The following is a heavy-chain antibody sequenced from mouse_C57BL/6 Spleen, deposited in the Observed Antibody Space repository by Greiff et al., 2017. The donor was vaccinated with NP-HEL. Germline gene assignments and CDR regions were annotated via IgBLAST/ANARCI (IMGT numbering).Heavy chain of an antibody. CDR1: GYAFSSSW. Sequence: VKLMESGPELVKPGASVKISCKASGYAFSSSWMNWVKQRPGKGLEWIGRIYPGDGDTNYNGKFKGKATLTADKSSSTAYMQLSSLTSEDSAVYFCARRDYGSSYMDYWGQGTTLTVSS. CDR3: ARRDYGSSYMDY. D-gene: IGHD1-1*01. CDR2: IYPGDGDT. J-gene: IGHJ2*01. V-gene: IGHV1-82*01.